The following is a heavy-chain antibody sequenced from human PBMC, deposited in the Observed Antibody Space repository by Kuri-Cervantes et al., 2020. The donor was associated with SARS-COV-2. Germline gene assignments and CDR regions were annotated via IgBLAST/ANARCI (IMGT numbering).Heavy chain of an antibody. D-gene: IGHD6-6*01. CDR1: GGSFSGYS. J-gene: IGHJ4*02. CDR3: ARQGGYSSSSLDY. CDR2: IYHSGST. V-gene: IGHV4-34*01. Sequence: SETLSPTCAVDGGSFSGYSWSWIRQPPGKGLEWIGSIYHSGSTYYNPSLKSQVTIPVDTSKNQFTLKLSSVTAADTAVYYCARQGGYSSSSLDYWGQGTLVTVSS.